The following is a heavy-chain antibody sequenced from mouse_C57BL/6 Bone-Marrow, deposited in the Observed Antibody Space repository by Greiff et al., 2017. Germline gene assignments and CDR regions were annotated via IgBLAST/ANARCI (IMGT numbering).Heavy chain of an antibody. J-gene: IGHJ3*01. CDR1: GYTFTDYE. CDR3: TRTLAYYSNYLAWFAY. CDR2: IDPETGGT. D-gene: IGHD2-5*01. V-gene: IGHV1-15*01. Sequence: VQLQQSGAELAKPGASVKLSCKASGYTFTDYEMHWVKQTPVHGLEWIGAIDPETGGTAYNQKFKGKAILTADKSSSTAYMELRSLTSEDSAVYYCTRTLAYYSNYLAWFAYWGQGTLVTVSA.